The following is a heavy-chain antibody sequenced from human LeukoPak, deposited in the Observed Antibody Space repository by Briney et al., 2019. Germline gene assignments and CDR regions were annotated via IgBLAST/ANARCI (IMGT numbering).Heavy chain of an antibody. J-gene: IGHJ1*01. CDR2: ISAYNGNT. CDR3: ARAPRYCSSTSCHMAYFQH. V-gene: IGHV1-18*01. Sequence: ASVKVSCKASGYTFTSYAMHWVRQAPGQGLEWMGWISAYNGNTNYAQKLQGRVTMTTDTSTSTAYMELRSLGSDDTAVYYCARAPRYCSSTSCHMAYFQHWGQGTLVTVSS. D-gene: IGHD2-2*02. CDR1: GYTFTSYA.